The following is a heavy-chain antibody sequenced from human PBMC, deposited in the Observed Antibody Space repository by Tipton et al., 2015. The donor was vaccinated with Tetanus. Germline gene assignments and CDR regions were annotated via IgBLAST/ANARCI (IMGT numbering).Heavy chain of an antibody. CDR3: ARPLTSVAFGGFAFDV. V-gene: IGHV5-51*01. Sequence: QLVQSGAEVKQPGESLKISCKGSGYMFSSHWIGWVRQVPGKGLEWLGTIYPGDSYSTYSPPFEGQVTISVDRSIDTAYLQWSSLKASDTAIYYCARPLTSVAFGGFAFDVWGQGTLVTVSS. D-gene: IGHD3-16*01. J-gene: IGHJ3*01. CDR1: GYMFSSHW. CDR2: IYPGDSYS.